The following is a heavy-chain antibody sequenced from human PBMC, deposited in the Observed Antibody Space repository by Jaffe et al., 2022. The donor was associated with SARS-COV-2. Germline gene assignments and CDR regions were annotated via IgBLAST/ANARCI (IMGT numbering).Heavy chain of an antibody. CDR1: GFTFYNYW. J-gene: IGHJ4*02. V-gene: IGHV3-7*03. CDR2: IKQGGSER. Sequence: EGQLVESGGGLVQPGGSLRVSCAASGFTFYNYWMTWVRQAPGKGLEWVATIKQGGSERDYVDSVKGRFTVSRDNAKNSLFLQMNSLRAEDTAIYYCARHMRGYFDCWGPGTLVTVSS. CDR3: ARHMRGYFDC. D-gene: IGHD3-10*01.